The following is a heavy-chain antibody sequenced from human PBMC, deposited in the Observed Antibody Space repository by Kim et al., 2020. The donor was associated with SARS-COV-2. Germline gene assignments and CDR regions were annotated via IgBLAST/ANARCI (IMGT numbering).Heavy chain of an antibody. D-gene: IGHD3-10*01. V-gene: IGHV3-48*02. J-gene: IGHJ6*02. CDR3: ARCPLSMTMVRGMITTTLFDYYNMAA. Sequence: GGSLRLSCTVSGFNFNSYSMNWVRQAPGKGLEWVSYISSSSTTVYYAGSVRGRFTISRDNAKNSLFLQMNSLRDDDTAVYYCARCPLSMTMVRGMITTTLFDYYNMAAWGQGPTVTVSS. CDR2: ISSSSTTV. CDR1: GFNFNSYS.